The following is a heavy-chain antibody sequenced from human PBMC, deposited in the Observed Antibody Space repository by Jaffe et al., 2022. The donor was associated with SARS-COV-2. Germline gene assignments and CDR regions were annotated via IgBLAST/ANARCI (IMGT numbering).Heavy chain of an antibody. D-gene: IGHD6-6*01. Sequence: QVQLVQSGAEVKKPGASVKVSCKASGYTFTGYYMHWVRQAPGQGLEWMGWINPNSGGTNYAQKFQGWVTMTRDTSISTAYMELSRLRSDDTAVYYCAREQAARAAGCCYYGMDVWGQGTTVTVSS. J-gene: IGHJ6*02. V-gene: IGHV1-2*04. CDR1: GYTFTGYY. CDR2: INPNSGGT. CDR3: AREQAARAAGCCYYGMDV.